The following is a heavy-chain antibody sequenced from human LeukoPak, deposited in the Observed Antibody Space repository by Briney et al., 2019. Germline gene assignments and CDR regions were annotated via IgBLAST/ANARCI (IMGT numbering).Heavy chain of an antibody. J-gene: IGHJ4*02. CDR1: GYSFTDYW. D-gene: IGHD6-19*01. V-gene: IGHV5-51*01. CDR2: IYPGDSDT. CDR3: ARQFSSGWYATDYYFDY. Sequence: GESLKISCKASGYSFTDYWIGWVRQMPGKGLEWMGIIYPGDSDTRYSPSFEGQVTISADKSIRAASLEWSSLKASDTAMYYCARQFSSGWYATDYYFDYWGQGTLVTVSS.